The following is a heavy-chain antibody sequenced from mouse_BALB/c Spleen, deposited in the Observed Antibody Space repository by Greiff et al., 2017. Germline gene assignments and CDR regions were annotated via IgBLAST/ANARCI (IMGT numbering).Heavy chain of an antibody. CDR3: ARWDYGNWYFDV. J-gene: IGHJ1*01. CDR2: INPSNGRT. Sequence: VQLQQSGAELVKPGASVKLSCKASGYTFTSYWMHWVKQRPGQGLEWIGEINPSNGRTNYNEKFKSKATLTVDKSSSTAYMQLSSLTSEDSAVYYCARWDYGNWYFDVWGAGTTVTVSS. D-gene: IGHD2-1*01. V-gene: IGHV1S81*02. CDR1: GYTFTSYW.